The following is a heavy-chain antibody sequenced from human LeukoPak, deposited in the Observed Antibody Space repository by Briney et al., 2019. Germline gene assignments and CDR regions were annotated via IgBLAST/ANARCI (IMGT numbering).Heavy chain of an antibody. CDR2: IYYSGST. J-gene: IGHJ5*02. CDR1: GGSISSGSYY. D-gene: IGHD3-10*01. V-gene: IGHV4-39*01. CDR3: ARHLNSAYYYGSASYYIYWFDP. Sequence: KPSETLSLTCTASGGSISSGSYYWGWIRQPPGKGLEWIGSIYYSGSTYYNPSLKSRVTISVDTSKNQFSLKLSSVTAADTAVYYCARHLNSAYYYGSASYYIYWFDPRGQGTLVTVSS.